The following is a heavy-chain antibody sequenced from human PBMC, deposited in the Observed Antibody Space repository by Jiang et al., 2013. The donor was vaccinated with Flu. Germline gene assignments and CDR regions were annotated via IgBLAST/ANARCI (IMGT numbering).Heavy chain of an antibody. V-gene: IGHV3-23*04. CDR3: AKDIGGGSCCSYGTDV. Sequence: EVQLVESGGGLVQPGGSLRLSCAASGFTFSSYAMSWVRQAPGKGLEWVSAISGSGDSTYYADSVKGRFTISRDNSKNTLYLQVNSLRAEDTALYFCAKDIGGGSCCSYGTDVWGQRDHGHRLL. CDR1: GFTFSSYA. CDR2: ISGSGDST. J-gene: IGHJ6*04. D-gene: IGHD2-15*01.